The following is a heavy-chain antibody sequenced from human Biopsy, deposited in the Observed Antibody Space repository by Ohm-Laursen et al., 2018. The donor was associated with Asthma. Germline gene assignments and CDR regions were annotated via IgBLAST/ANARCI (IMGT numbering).Heavy chain of an antibody. D-gene: IGHD3-3*01. CDR1: GFTFRSYA. CDR2: GGRYYDGGLK. V-gene: IGHV3-30-3*01. Sequence: SLRLSCAASGFTFRSYAMHWVRQAPGKGLEWVAVGGRYYDGGLKYYADSVNGRFTVSRDDSKNTLYLQMNSLRPDDTAVYYCARDVMEWYLPAFDFWGQGTLVNVSS. J-gene: IGHJ4*02. CDR3: ARDVMEWYLPAFDF.